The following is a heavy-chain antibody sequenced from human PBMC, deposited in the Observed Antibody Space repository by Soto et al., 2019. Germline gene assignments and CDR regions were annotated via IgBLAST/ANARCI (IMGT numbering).Heavy chain of an antibody. CDR1: GGSFSGYY. J-gene: IGHJ4*02. CDR3: AVYDFWSRSPIDY. V-gene: IGHV4-34*01. D-gene: IGHD3-3*01. CDR2: INHSGST. Sequence: QVQLQQWGAGLLKPSETLSLTCAVYGGSFSGYYWSWIRQPPGKGLEWIGEINHSGSTNYNPSLKSRVTISVDTSKNQFSLKLSSVTAADTAVYYCAVYDFWSRSPIDYWGQGTLVTVSS.